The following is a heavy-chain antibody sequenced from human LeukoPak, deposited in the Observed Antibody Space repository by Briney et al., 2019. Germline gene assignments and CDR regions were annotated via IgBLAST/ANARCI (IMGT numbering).Heavy chain of an antibody. Sequence: NPSETLSLTCTVSGGSVSSSSYYWGWIRQPPGKGLEWIGSIYYSGSTYYNPSLKSRVTISVDTSKNQLSLKLSSVTAADTAVYYCASRNSGSYYPYYFDYWGQGTLVTVSS. CDR1: GGSVSSSSYY. D-gene: IGHD1-26*01. V-gene: IGHV4-39*01. J-gene: IGHJ4*02. CDR2: IYYSGST. CDR3: ASRNSGSYYPYYFDY.